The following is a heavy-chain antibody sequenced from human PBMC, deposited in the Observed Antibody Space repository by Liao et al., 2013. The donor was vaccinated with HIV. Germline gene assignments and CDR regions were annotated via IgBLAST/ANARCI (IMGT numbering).Heavy chain of an antibody. CDR2: INHSGST. V-gene: IGHV4-34*01. D-gene: IGHD3-22*01. Sequence: QVQLQQWGAGLLKPSETLSLTCAVYGGSFSGYYWSWIRQPPGKGLEWIGEINHSGSTNYNPSLKSRVTISVDTSKNQFSLKLSSVTAADTAVYYCARVPTEFYDSSGYFDYWGQGTLVTVSS. CDR1: GGSFSGYY. J-gene: IGHJ4*02. CDR3: ARVPTEFYDSSGYFDY.